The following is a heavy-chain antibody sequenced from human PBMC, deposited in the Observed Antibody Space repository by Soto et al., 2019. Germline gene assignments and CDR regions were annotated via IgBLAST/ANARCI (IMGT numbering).Heavy chain of an antibody. D-gene: IGHD6-6*01. Sequence: PGGPLRLSCAASGFTFSSYTMSWLSQAPGKGLEWIGYMYYSGSTNYNPSLKSRVTISVDTSKNQFSLKLSSVTAADTAVYYCARKASSFIDYWGQGT. CDR2: MYYSGST. CDR3: ARKASSFIDY. V-gene: IGHV4-59*01. CDR1: GFTFSSYT. J-gene: IGHJ4*02.